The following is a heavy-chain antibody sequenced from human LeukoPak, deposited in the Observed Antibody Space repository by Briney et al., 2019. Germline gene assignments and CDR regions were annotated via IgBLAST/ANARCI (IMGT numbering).Heavy chain of an antibody. J-gene: IGHJ6*03. CDR2: IYSSGST. Sequence: SETLSLTCTVSGGSISTYYWSWIRQPAGKGLEWIGRIYSSGSTNYNPSLKSRVTMSVDTSKNQFSLKLSSVTAADTAVYYCAREVYGSGGYDYYYYMDVWGKGTTVTISS. CDR3: AREVYGSGGYDYYYYMDV. V-gene: IGHV4-4*07. D-gene: IGHD3-10*01. CDR1: GGSISTYY.